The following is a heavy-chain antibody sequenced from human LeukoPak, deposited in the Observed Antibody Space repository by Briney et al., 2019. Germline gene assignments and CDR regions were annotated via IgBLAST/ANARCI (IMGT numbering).Heavy chain of an antibody. CDR2: ISYDVSNK. CDR3: AKDGLAQLLHYYYYGMDV. J-gene: IGHJ6*02. CDR1: GFTFSSYG. V-gene: IGHV3-30*18. Sequence: GGSLRLSCVASGFTFSSYGIHWVRQAPGKGLEWVAVISYDVSNKYYADSVKGRFTISRDNSKNTLYLQMNSLRDEDTAVYYCAKDGLAQLLHYYYYGMDVWGQGTTVTVSS. D-gene: IGHD2-2*01.